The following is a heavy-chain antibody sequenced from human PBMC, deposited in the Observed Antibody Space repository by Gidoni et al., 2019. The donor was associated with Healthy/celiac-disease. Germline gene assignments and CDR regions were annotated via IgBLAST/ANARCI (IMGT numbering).Heavy chain of an antibody. V-gene: IGHV1-24*01. J-gene: IGHJ4*02. Sequence: QVQLVQSGAEVKKPGASVKVSCKVSGYTLTELSMHWVRQAPGKGLEWMGGFDPEDGETIYAQKFQGRVTMTEDTSTDTAYMELSSLRSEDTAVYYCATDSPSYYDFWSGYTGGGCRYWGQGTLVTVSS. CDR1: GYTLTELS. CDR2: FDPEDGET. D-gene: IGHD3-3*01. CDR3: ATDSPSYYDFWSGYTGGGCRY.